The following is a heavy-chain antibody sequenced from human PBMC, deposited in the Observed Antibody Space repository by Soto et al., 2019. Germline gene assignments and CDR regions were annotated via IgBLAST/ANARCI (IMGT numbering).Heavy chain of an antibody. CDR1: GDSISSSNSH. D-gene: IGHD3-3*02. CDR2: VYDGGAIFYSGNI. CDR3: VRYDRINMKPYSPEGFHI. J-gene: IGHJ3*02. Sequence: PSETLSLTCTVSGDSISSSNSHWGWTRQTPGKGRGYSGSVYDGGAIFYSGNIYYNPSLKSRVTISVDTSKNQFSLRLSSVTAADTGVYYCVRYDRINMKPYSPEGFHIWGQGTMVTVSS. V-gene: IGHV4-39*01.